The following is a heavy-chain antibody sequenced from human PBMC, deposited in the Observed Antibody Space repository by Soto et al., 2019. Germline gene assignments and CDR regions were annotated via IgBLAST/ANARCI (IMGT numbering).Heavy chain of an antibody. D-gene: IGHD4-17*01. V-gene: IGHV4-59*01. CDR1: GGSISSYY. J-gene: IGHJ6*02. CDR3: ARTPATVTTREPYGMDV. Sequence: LSLTCTVSGGSISSYYWSWIRRPPGKGLEWIGYIYYSGSTNYNPSLKSRVTISVDTSKNQFSLKLSSVTAADTAVYYCARTPATVTTREPYGMDVWGQGTTVTVSS. CDR2: IYYSGST.